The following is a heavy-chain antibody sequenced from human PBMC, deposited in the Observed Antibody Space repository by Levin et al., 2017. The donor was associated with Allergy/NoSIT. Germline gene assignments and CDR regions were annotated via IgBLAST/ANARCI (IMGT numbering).Heavy chain of an antibody. J-gene: IGHJ5*02. D-gene: IGHD4-17*01. CDR1: GGSFSGYY. V-gene: IGHV4-34*01. CDR3: ARNYGDYVFFVNWFDP. CDR2: INHSGST. Sequence: PSETLSLTCAVYGGSFSGYYWSWIRQPPGKGLEWIGEINHSGSTNYNPSLKSRVTISVDTSKNQFSLKLSSVTAADTAVYYCARNYGDYVFFVNWFDPWGQGTLVTVSS.